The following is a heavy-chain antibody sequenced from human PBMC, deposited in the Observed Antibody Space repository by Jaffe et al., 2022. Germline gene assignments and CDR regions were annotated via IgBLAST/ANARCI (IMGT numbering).Heavy chain of an antibody. V-gene: IGHV5-51*03. Sequence: EVQLVQSGAEVKKPGESLKISCKGSGYSFTSYWIGWVRQMPGKGLEWMGIIYPGDSDTRYSPSFQGQVTISADKSISTAYLQWSSLKASDTAMYYCARKYYGSGSYSGPHAFDIWGQGTMVTVSS. D-gene: IGHD3-10*01. CDR3: ARKYYGSGSYSGPHAFDI. J-gene: IGHJ3*02. CDR2: IYPGDSDT. CDR1: GYSFTSYW.